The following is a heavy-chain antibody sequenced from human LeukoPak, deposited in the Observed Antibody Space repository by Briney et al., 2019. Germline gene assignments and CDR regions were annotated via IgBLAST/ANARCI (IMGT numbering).Heavy chain of an antibody. V-gene: IGHV4-59*01. CDR3: ATMVRGVITTFDY. Sequence: SETLSLTCTVSGGSISSYYWSWIRQPPGKGLEWIGYIYYSGSTNYNPSLKSRVTISVDTSKNQFSLKLSSVTAADTAVYYCATMVRGVITTFDYWGQGTLVTVSS. D-gene: IGHD3-10*01. CDR1: GGSISSYY. CDR2: IYYSGST. J-gene: IGHJ4*02.